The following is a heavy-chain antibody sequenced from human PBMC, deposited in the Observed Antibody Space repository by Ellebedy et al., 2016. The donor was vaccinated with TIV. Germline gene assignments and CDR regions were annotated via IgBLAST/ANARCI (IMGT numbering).Heavy chain of an antibody. CDR1: GGTFSNFG. D-gene: IGHD5-12*01. V-gene: IGHV1-69*13. CDR2: IIPAFGTT. J-gene: IGHJ5*02. Sequence: AASVKVSCKASGGTFSNFGISWLRQAPGQGLEWMGGIIPAFGTTNYAQTFHGRVTITADDSSSTVFMEVTNLESDDPGVYYCARDMRRVIYGAETWFDLWGQGTLVTVSS. CDR3: ARDMRRVIYGAETWFDL.